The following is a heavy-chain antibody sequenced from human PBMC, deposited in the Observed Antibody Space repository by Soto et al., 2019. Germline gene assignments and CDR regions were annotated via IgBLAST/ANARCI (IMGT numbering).Heavy chain of an antibody. CDR3: AGDGANDVNEYYSVDS. Sequence: QVQLVESGGGVVQPGRSLRLSCAASGFTLSSYAMHWVRQAPGKGLEWVAVISCAGTSTYYADSVRGRFTISRDNSKETVYLQLNSLRTEDTAVYYCAGDGANDVNEYYSVDSWGQGTLVTLSS. CDR2: ISCAGTST. CDR1: GFTLSSYA. V-gene: IGHV3-30-3*01. J-gene: IGHJ4*02. D-gene: IGHD3-10*01.